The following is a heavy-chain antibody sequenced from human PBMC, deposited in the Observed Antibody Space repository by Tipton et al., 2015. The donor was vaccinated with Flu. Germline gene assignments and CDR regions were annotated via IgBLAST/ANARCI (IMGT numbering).Heavy chain of an antibody. CDR1: GGSISSGGYY. CDR2: IYYSGST. V-gene: IGHV4-31*03. Sequence: TLSLTCTVSGGSISSGGYYWSWIRQHPGKGLEWIGYIYYSGSTYYNPSLKSRVTISVDTSKNQFSLKLSSVTAADTAVYYCARRPSGITMVRGESDFDSGGKGTLATAPS. J-gene: IGHJ4*02. D-gene: IGHD3-10*01. CDR3: ARRPSGITMVRGESDFDS.